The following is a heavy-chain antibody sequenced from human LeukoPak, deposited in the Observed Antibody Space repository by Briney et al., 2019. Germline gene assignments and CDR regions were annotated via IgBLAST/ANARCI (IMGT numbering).Heavy chain of an antibody. CDR2: FDPEDGET. Sequence: ASVKVSCKVSGYTLTELSMYWVRQAPGKGLEWMGRFDPEDGETIYAQKFQGRVTMTEDTSTDTAYMELSSLRSEDTALYYCAARSTWWSTLPSLPGWGKGTLVNVS. D-gene: IGHD2-15*01. CDR3: AARSTWWSTLPSLPG. J-gene: IGHJ4*02. V-gene: IGHV1-24*01. CDR1: GYTLTELS.